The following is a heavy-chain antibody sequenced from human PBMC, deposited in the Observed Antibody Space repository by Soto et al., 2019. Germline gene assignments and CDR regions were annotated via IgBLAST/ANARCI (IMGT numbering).Heavy chain of an antibody. D-gene: IGHD3-3*01. CDR1: GFSLTTSGTS. CDR3: AFTTWVSRPVMYV. Sequence: QITLKESGPALVRPTQTLTLTCTVSGFSLTTSGTSVGWIRQPPGKALEWLALIYWDDDKRYRPSLNSRLTIATDTSKNQAVLTVTNMNPVDTATYFCAFTTWVSRPVMYVWGQGTTVTVSS. J-gene: IGHJ6*02. V-gene: IGHV2-5*02. CDR2: IYWDDDK.